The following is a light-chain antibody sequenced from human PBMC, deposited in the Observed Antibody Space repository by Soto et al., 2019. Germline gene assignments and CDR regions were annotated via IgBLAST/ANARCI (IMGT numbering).Light chain of an antibody. J-gene: IGLJ1*01. CDR3: CSYAGSTTYV. CDR2: EGS. V-gene: IGLV2-23*01. CDR1: SSDVGSYNL. Sequence: QSALTQPVSVSGSPGQSITISCTGTSSDVGSYNLVSWYQQHPGKAPKLMIYEGSKRPSGVSNRFSGSKSGNTASLIISGLQAEDEAEYYCCSYAGSTTYVFGTGTKLTVL.